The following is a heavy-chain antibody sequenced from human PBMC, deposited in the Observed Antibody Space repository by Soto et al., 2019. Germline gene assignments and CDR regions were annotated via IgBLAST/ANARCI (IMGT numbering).Heavy chain of an antibody. D-gene: IGHD3-22*01. J-gene: IGHJ4*02. V-gene: IGHV4-61*03. CDR1: GGSVSSGSHF. CDR2: IYDSGST. Sequence: QVQLQESGPGLVKPSETLSLTCTVSGGSVSSGSHFWSWIRQPPGKGLQWIGYIYDSGSTDYNTSLPSRVTILVDPSNEHVSLRLSCGTAADSAMYYCWAFTTYYPRVAAWAQGALIPGSS. CDR3: WAFTTYYPRVAA.